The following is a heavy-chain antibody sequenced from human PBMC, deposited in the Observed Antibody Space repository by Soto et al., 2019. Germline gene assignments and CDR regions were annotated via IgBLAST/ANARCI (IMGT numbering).Heavy chain of an antibody. CDR3: ASLSITIFGVVRINLYYYYGMDV. CDR2: IIPIFGTA. Sequence: SVKVSCKASGGTFSSYAISWLRQAPGQGLEWMGRIIPIFGTANYAQKFQGRVTITADKSTSTAYMELSSLRSEDTAVYYCASLSITIFGVVRINLYYYYGMDVWGQGTTVTVSS. CDR1: GGTFSSYA. J-gene: IGHJ6*02. D-gene: IGHD3-3*01. V-gene: IGHV1-69*06.